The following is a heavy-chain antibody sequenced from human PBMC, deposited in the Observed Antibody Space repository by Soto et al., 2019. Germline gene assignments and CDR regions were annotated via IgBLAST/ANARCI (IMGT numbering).Heavy chain of an antibody. Sequence: SETLSLTCTVSGASISGYHWSWIRQRPGKGLECLGYISYSGSTNYNPSLKSRVTMSIDTSKNQFSLKLNSVTAADTAVYYCATSEGYYYDSSGFGAFDIWGQGTMVTVSS. V-gene: IGHV4-59*08. CDR2: ISYSGST. D-gene: IGHD3-22*01. CDR3: ATSEGYYYDSSGFGAFDI. J-gene: IGHJ3*02. CDR1: GASISGYH.